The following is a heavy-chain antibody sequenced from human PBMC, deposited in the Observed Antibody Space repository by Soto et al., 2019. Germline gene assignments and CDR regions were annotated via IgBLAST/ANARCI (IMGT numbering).Heavy chain of an antibody. V-gene: IGHV1-46*03. CDR3: VRSSDCGGDCYYYYYGMDV. CDR1: GYTFTSYY. D-gene: IGHD2-21*02. CDR2: INPSGGST. J-gene: IGHJ6*02. Sequence: GASVKVSCKASGYTFTSYYMHWVRQAPGQGLEWMGIINPSGGSTSYAQKFQGRVTMTRDTSTSTVYMELSSLRSEDTAVYYCVRSSDCGGDCYYYYYGMDVWGQGTTVTVSS.